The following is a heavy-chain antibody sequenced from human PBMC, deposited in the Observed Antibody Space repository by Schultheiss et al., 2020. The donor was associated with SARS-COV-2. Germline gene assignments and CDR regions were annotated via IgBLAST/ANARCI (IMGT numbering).Heavy chain of an antibody. Sequence: GESLKISCAASGFTFSSYAMHWVRQAPGKGLEYVSAISSNGGSTYYADSVKGRFTISRDNSKNTLYLQMNSLRAEDTAVYYCTRQYHPGYWGQGTLVTVSS. CDR1: GFTFSSYA. D-gene: IGHD1-14*01. CDR3: TRQYHPGY. V-gene: IGHV3-64*04. CDR2: ISSNGGST. J-gene: IGHJ4*02.